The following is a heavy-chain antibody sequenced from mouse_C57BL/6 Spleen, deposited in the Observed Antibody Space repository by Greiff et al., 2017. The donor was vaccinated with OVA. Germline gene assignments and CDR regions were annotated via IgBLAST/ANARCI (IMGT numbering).Heavy chain of an antibody. Sequence: VQLQQSGPELVKPGASVKISCKASGYTFTDYYMNWVKQSHGKSLEWIGDINPNNGGTSYNQKFKGTATLTVDKSSSTAYMELRSLTSEDSAVYYCARKAGVTTAGWYFDVWGTGTTVTVSS. V-gene: IGHV1-26*01. CDR1: GYTFTDYY. CDR2: INPNNGGT. D-gene: IGHD1-2*01. CDR3: ARKAGVTTAGWYFDV. J-gene: IGHJ1*03.